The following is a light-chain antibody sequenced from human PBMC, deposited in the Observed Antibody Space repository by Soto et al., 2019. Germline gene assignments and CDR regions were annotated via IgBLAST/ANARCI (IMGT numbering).Light chain of an antibody. V-gene: IGKV3-20*01. Sequence: EIVLTQSPGTLSLSPGERATLSCRASQSVSSSYLAWYQQKPGQAPRLLIYGASSRATGIPDRFSRSGSGTDFTLTINRLEPEDFAVYYCQQYGSSPLTFGGGTKVEIK. CDR3: QQYGSSPLT. J-gene: IGKJ4*01. CDR2: GAS. CDR1: QSVSSSY.